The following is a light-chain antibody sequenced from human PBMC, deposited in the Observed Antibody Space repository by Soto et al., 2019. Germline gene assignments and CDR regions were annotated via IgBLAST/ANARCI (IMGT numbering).Light chain of an antibody. V-gene: IGKV1-27*01. CDR2: AAS. Sequence: DIQMTQSPSSLSASVGDRVTITRRASQGISNYLAWYQQKPGKVPKLLIYAASSLQSGVPSRFSGSGSGTDFTLTISSLQPEDVATYYCQKYNGAFWTFGQGTKVEIK. J-gene: IGKJ1*01. CDR3: QKYNGAFWT. CDR1: QGISNY.